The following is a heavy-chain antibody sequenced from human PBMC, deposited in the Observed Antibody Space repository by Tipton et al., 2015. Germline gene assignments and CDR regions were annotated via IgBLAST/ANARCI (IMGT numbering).Heavy chain of an antibody. CDR3: ARARGRHGGLFDS. CDR2: ISHSGNT. CDR1: AYSISSDYY. V-gene: IGHV4-38-2*01. Sequence: TLSLTCAVSAYSISSDYYWGWIRQPPGKGLEWIGSISHSGNTYYNPSLKSRVTISVDTSKTQFSLKMSSVTASDTAVYYCARARGRHGGLFDSWGQGILVTVPS. D-gene: IGHD4-23*01. J-gene: IGHJ4*02.